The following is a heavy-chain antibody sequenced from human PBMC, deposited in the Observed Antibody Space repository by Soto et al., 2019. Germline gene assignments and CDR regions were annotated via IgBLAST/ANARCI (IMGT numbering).Heavy chain of an antibody. D-gene: IGHD2-2*01. J-gene: IGHJ6*02. CDR1: GVSVSSDIYY. CDR3: ARYPVVVVPAANYGLDV. CDR2: IYYSGTT. Sequence: TLSLTCSVSGVSVSSDIYYWRLILDHPWKGLDWIGYIYYSGTTYYNPSLGGRVTISLDTSKNHFSLRLRSVTPADTAVYYCARYPVVVVPAANYGLDVWGQGTTVTVSS. V-gene: IGHV4-31*03.